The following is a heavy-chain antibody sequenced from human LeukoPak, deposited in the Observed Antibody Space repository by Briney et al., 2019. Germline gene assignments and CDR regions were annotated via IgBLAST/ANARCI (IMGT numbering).Heavy chain of an antibody. CDR3: AVGSYGYSRNLYYFDY. Sequence: ASVKVSCKASGYTFTGYYMHWVRQAPGQGLEWMGRLNPNSGGTNYAQKFQGRVTMTRDTSISTAYMELSRLRSDDTAVYYCAVGSYGYSRNLYYFDYWGQGTLVTVSS. V-gene: IGHV1-2*06. J-gene: IGHJ4*02. CDR1: GYTFTGYY. D-gene: IGHD5-18*01. CDR2: LNPNSGGT.